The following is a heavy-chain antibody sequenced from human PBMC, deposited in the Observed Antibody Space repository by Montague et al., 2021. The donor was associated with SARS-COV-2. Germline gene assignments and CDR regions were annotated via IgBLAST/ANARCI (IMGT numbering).Heavy chain of an antibody. Sequence: SLRLSCAASGLTFSSYEMNWVRQAPGKGLEWVSYITSSGSTIYYADSVKGRFTISRDNAKNSLSLQMNSLRAEDTAVYYCARDLRDYDILTGYLWGQGTLVTVSS. V-gene: IGHV3-48*03. CDR2: ITSSGSTI. J-gene: IGHJ4*02. D-gene: IGHD3-9*01. CDR1: GLTFSSYE. CDR3: ARDLRDYDILTGYL.